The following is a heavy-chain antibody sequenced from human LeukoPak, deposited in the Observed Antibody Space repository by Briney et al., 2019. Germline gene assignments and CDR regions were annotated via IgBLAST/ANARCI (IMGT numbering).Heavy chain of an antibody. J-gene: IGHJ4*02. CDR3: ARGTLYYGSAPLDY. D-gene: IGHD3-10*01. V-gene: IGHV1-2*02. CDR1: GYTFTGYY. Sequence: ASVKVSCKASGYTFTGYYIHWVRQAPGQGLEWMGWINPNTGGTNYAQNFQGRVTMTTDTSTSTAYMELRSLRSDDTAVYYCARGTLYYGSAPLDYWGQGTLVTVSS. CDR2: INPNTGGT.